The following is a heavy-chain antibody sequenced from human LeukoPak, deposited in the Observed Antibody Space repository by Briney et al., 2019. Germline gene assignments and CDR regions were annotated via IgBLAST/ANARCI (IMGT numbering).Heavy chain of an antibody. CDR3: AKEGEDGYSYFDY. Sequence: GGSLRLSCAASGFTFSSYAMSWVRQAPGKGLEWVSVISGSGGSTYYADSVQGRFTISRDNSKNTLYLQMNSLRAEDTAVYYCAKEGEDGYSYFDYWGQGTLVTVSS. CDR2: ISGSGGST. D-gene: IGHD5-24*01. J-gene: IGHJ4*02. CDR1: GFTFSSYA. V-gene: IGHV3-23*01.